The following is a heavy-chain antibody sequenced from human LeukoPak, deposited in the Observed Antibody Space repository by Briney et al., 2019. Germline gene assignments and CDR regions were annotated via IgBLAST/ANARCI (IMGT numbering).Heavy chain of an antibody. CDR3: ARDEFISGIAAAGTPLFDY. Sequence: QSGRSLRLSCAASGFTFSSYAMHWVRQAPGKGLEWVAVISYDGSNKYYADSVKGRFTISRDNSKNTLYLQMNSLRAEDTAVYYCARDEFISGIAAAGTPLFDYWGQGTLVTVSS. D-gene: IGHD6-13*01. V-gene: IGHV3-30-3*01. CDR2: ISYDGSNK. CDR1: GFTFSSYA. J-gene: IGHJ4*02.